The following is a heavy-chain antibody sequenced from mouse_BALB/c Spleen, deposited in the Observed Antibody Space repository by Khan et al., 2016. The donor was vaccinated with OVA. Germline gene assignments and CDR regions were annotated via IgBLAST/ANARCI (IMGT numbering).Heavy chain of an antibody. Sequence: QVQLQQPGAELVKPGTSVKISCKASGYTFPSYYMYWVKQRPGQGLEWIGGINPNNGDSNFNEKFKSKATLSVDKSSSTAYMQLGILTSEDSAVYYCARSGYGNPFADWGQGTLVTVSA. CDR2: INPNNGDS. V-gene: IGHV1S81*02. D-gene: IGHD2-1*01. CDR3: ARSGYGNPFAD. J-gene: IGHJ3*01. CDR1: GYTFPSYY.